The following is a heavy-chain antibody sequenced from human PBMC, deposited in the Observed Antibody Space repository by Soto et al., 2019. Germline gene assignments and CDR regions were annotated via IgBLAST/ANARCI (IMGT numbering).Heavy chain of an antibody. CDR1: GYSFTNGL. CDR2: IHPADSDT. Sequence: EESLKISWKGSGYSFTNGLIGWVRQTPGKGLEWMGNIHPADSDTRYSPSFQGQVTISADKSISTAYLQWSGLKASDTAIYYCVRLVTGYPNWFDPWGQGALVTVSS. D-gene: IGHD3-9*01. V-gene: IGHV5-51*01. CDR3: VRLVTGYPNWFDP. J-gene: IGHJ5*02.